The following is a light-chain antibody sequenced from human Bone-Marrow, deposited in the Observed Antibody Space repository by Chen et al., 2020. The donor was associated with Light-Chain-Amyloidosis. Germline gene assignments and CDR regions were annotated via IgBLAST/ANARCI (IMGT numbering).Light chain of an antibody. CDR3: QQYNSYWVT. J-gene: IGKJ5*01. Sequence: DIQMTQSPSTLSASVGDRVTITCRASQSISSWLAWYQQKPGKAPKLLIYDASSLESGVPSRFSGSGSGTEFTHTISSLQPDDFATYYCQQYNSYWVTFGQGTRLEIK. V-gene: IGKV1-5*01. CDR1: QSISSW. CDR2: DAS.